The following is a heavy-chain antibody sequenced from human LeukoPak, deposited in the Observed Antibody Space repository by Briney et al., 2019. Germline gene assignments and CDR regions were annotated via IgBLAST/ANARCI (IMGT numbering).Heavy chain of an antibody. CDR3: ASLAPYKRNDWESNI. CDR2: FIFTGGST. Sequence: PGGPLRLPCAASGFPSINYAMSGVGPGPGKGLEGVYFIFTGGSTYYADSAKGRFTISRDNSKNTLYLQMSTLRVEDTPVYYCASLAPYKRNDWESNIWGQGKVVTVSS. J-gene: IGHJ3*02. D-gene: IGHD1-1*01. CDR1: GFPSINYA. V-gene: IGHV3-23*01.